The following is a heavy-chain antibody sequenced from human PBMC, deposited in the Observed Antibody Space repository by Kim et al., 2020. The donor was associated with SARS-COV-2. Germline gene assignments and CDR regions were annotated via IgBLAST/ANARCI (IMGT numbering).Heavy chain of an antibody. J-gene: IGHJ5*02. CDR2: IIPIFGTA. Sequence: SVKVSCKASGGTFSSYAISWVRQAPGQGLEWMGGIIPIFGTANYAQKFQGRVTITADESTSTAYMELSSLRSEDTAVYYCARGGLGPYCSGGSCYRWDWFDPWGQGTLVTVSS. CDR1: GGTFSSYA. V-gene: IGHV1-69*13. CDR3: ARGGLGPYCSGGSCYRWDWFDP. D-gene: IGHD2-15*01.